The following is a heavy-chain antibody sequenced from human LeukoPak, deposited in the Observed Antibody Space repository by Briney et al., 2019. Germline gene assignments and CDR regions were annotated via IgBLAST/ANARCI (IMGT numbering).Heavy chain of an antibody. Sequence: GGSLRLSCAASGFTFSSYSMNCVRQAPGKWLEWVSYISSSSSTIYYADSVKGRFTISRDNAKNSLYLQMNSLRAEDTAVYYCAELGITMIGGVWGKGTTVTISS. J-gene: IGHJ6*04. D-gene: IGHD3-10*02. CDR3: AELGITMIGGV. V-gene: IGHV3-48*01. CDR1: GFTFSSYS. CDR2: ISSSSSTI.